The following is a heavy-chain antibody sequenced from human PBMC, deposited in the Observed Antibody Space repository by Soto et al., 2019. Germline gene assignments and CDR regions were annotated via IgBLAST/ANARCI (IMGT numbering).Heavy chain of an antibody. Sequence: ASVKVSCKASGGTFSSYAISWVRQAPGQGLEWMGGIIPIFGTANYAQKFQGRVTITADESTSTAYMEPSSLRSEDTAVYYCARGSRQFGGYTESWGQGTLVTVSS. D-gene: IGHD5-12*01. CDR3: ARGSRQFGGYTES. J-gene: IGHJ5*02. CDR1: GGTFSSYA. CDR2: IIPIFGTA. V-gene: IGHV1-69*13.